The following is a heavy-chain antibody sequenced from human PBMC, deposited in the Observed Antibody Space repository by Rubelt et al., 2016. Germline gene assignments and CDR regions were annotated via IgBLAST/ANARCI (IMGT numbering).Heavy chain of an antibody. V-gene: IGHV1-18*01. CDR3: AGDRDGWQWLAPSLPDAFDI. D-gene: IGHD6-19*01. J-gene: IGHJ3*02. CDR2: ISAYNGNT. Sequence: LVQSGAEVKKPGSSVKVSCKASGGTFSSYAISWVRQAPGQGLEWMGWISAYNGNTNYAQKLQGRVTMTTDTSTSTAYMELRSLRSDDTAVYYCAGDRDGWQWLAPSLPDAFDIWGQGTMVTVSS. CDR1: GGTFSSYA.